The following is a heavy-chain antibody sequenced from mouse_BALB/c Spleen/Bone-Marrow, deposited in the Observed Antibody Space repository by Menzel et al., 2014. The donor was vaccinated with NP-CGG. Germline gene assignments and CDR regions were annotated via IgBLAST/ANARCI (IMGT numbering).Heavy chain of an antibody. CDR3: ARNGYYVYYYAMDY. V-gene: IGHV14-3*02. CDR1: GLNIKDTY. J-gene: IGHJ4*01. Sequence: VQLQQSGAELVKPGASVKLSCTASGLNIKDTYMHWVKQRPEQGLEWIGRIDPANGNTKYDPKFQGKATITADTSSNTAYLQLSSLTSEDTAVYYCARNGYYVYYYAMDYWGQGTSVTVSS. CDR2: IDPANGNT. D-gene: IGHD2-3*01.